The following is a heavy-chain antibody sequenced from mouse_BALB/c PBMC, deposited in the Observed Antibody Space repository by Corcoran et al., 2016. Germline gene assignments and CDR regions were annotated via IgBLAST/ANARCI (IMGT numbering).Heavy chain of an antibody. J-gene: IGHJ1*01. CDR2: IYPYNGGT. CDR3: ARSLYYYGSSPYWYFDV. Sequence: EVQLQQSGPELVKPGASVKISCKASGYTFTDYNMHWVKQSHGKSLEWIGYIYPYNGGTGYNQKFKSKATLTVDNSSSTAYMELRSLTSEDSAVYYCARSLYYYGSSPYWYFDVWGAGTTVTVSS. CDR1: GYTFTDYN. D-gene: IGHD1-1*01. V-gene: IGHV1S29*02.